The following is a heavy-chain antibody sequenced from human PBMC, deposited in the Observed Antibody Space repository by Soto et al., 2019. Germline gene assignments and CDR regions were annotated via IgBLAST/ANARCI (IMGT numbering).Heavy chain of an antibody. CDR1: GDTSSTYS. J-gene: IGHJ5*02. D-gene: IGHD2-15*01. Sequence: QVQLVQSGAEVKKTGSSVKVSCKASGDTSSTYSINWVRQAPGQGLEWVGRIIPILALTNYAQRFQGRVTMTADKSTSKVYMELSSLRSEDTAVYYCARGYCSGGSCYSPRYNWFDPWGKGTLVTVSS. CDR2: IIPILALT. CDR3: ARGYCSGGSCYSPRYNWFDP. V-gene: IGHV1-69*02.